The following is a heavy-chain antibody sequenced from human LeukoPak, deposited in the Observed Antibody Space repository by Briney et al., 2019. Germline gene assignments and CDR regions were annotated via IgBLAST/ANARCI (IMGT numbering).Heavy chain of an antibody. CDR3: ARAARAFDY. CDR2: IYTSGST. V-gene: IGHV4-61*02. Sequence: SQTLSLTCTVSGGSISSGSYYWSWIRQPAGKGLEWIGRIYTSGSTNYNPSLKSRVTISVDTSKNQFSLKLNSVTAADTAVYYCARAARAFDYWGQGILVTVSS. CDR1: GGSISSGSYY. J-gene: IGHJ4*02.